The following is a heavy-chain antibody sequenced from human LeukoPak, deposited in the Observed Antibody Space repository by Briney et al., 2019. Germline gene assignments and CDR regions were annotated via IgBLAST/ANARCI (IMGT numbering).Heavy chain of an antibody. J-gene: IGHJ6*03. D-gene: IGHD3-10*01. CDR2: INHSGST. Sequence: SETLSLTCAVYGGSFSGYYWSWIRQPPGKGLEWIGEINHSGSTNNNPSLKSQVTISVDTSKNQFSLKLSSVTAADTAVYYCARQRRVRGAKEVYYYYYYYMDVWGKGTTVTISS. V-gene: IGHV4-34*01. CDR1: GGSFSGYY. CDR3: ARQRRVRGAKEVYYYYYYYMDV.